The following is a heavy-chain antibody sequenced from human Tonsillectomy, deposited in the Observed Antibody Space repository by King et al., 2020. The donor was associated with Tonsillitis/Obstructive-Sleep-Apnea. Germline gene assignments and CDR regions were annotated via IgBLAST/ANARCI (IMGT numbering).Heavy chain of an antibody. CDR2: ISPYNGNT. CDR1: GYTFTTYD. CDR3: ARDRCSSTSCYWKNYYYMDV. J-gene: IGHJ6*03. V-gene: IGHV1-18*01. Sequence: QLVQSGAEVKKPGASVKVSCKASGYTFTTYDITWARQAPGQGLEWMGWISPYNGNTNYAQKLQGRVTMTTDTSTSTAYMELRSLRSDDTAVFYCARDRCSSTSCYWKNYYYMDVWGKGTTVTVSS. D-gene: IGHD2-2*01.